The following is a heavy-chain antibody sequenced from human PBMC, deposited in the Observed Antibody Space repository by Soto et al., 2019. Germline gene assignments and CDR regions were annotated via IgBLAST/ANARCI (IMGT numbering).Heavy chain of an antibody. Sequence: EVQLVESGGGLVQPGGSLRLSCAASGFTVSSNYMSWVRQAPGKGLEWVSVIYSGGSTYYADSVKGRFTISRDNSKNTLYLQMNSLRAEDTAVYYCAREEGYYGSGRYYGYFQHWGQGTLVTVSS. CDR2: IYSGGST. V-gene: IGHV3-66*01. J-gene: IGHJ1*01. D-gene: IGHD3-10*01. CDR3: AREEGYYGSGRYYGYFQH. CDR1: GFTVSSNY.